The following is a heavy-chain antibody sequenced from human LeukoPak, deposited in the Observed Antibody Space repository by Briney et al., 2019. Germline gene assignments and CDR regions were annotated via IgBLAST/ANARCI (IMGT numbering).Heavy chain of an antibody. Sequence: GESLKISCKGFGYSFTNYWIGWVRQMPGKGLEWMGIIYPDYSETTYSPSFQGLVTMSVDKSINTAYLQWISLRASDTAMYYCARHTDGNDSDAFDIWGQGTMVAVSS. CDR3: ARHTDGNDSDAFDI. D-gene: IGHD2-8*02. J-gene: IGHJ3*02. CDR1: GYSFTNYW. V-gene: IGHV5-51*01. CDR2: IYPDYSET.